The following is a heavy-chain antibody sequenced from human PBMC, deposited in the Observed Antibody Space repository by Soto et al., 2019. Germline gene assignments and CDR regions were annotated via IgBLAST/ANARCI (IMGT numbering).Heavy chain of an antibody. D-gene: IGHD3-3*01. CDR3: AKDRQADFWRLPSPMDV. CDR1: GFPLSSSG. J-gene: IGHJ6*02. Sequence: GGAPSPPLAPPGFPLSSSGIHRVPPAPGKGLEWVAVISYDGSNKFYIDSVKGRFTVSRDNSKNTLYLQMSSLRAEDTAVYYCAKDRQADFWRLPSPMDVWGQGTTVTVSS. V-gene: IGHV3-30*18. CDR2: ISYDGSNK.